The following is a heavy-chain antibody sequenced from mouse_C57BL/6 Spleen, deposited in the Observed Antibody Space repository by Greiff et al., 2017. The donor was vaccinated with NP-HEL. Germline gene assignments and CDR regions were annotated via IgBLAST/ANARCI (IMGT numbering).Heavy chain of an antibody. CDR3: ARGPFNWDWYFDV. D-gene: IGHD4-1*02. CDR1: GFTFSSYA. CDR2: ISDGGSYT. V-gene: IGHV5-4*03. Sequence: EVKVVESGGGLVKPGGSLKLSCAASGFTFSSYAMSWVRQTPEKRLEWVATISDGGSYTYYPDNVKGRFTISRDNAKNNLYLQMSHLKSEDTAMYYCARGPFNWDWYFDVWGTGTTVTVSS. J-gene: IGHJ1*03.